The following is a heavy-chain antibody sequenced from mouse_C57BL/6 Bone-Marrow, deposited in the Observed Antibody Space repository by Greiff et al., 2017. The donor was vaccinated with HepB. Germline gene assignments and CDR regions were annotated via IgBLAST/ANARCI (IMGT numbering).Heavy chain of an antibody. J-gene: IGHJ1*03. CDR2: INPNNGGT. CDR3: ARGGNYYGYFDV. CDR1: GYTFTDYN. Sequence: DVKLQESGPELVKPGASVKIPCKASGYTFTDYNMDWVKQSHGKSLEWIGDINPNNGGTIYNQKFKGKATLTVDKSASTAYMELRSLTSEDTAVYYCARGGNYYGYFDVWGTGTTVTVSS. V-gene: IGHV1-18*01.